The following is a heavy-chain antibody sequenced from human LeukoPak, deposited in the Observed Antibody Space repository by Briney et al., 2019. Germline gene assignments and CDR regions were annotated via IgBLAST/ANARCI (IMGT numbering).Heavy chain of an antibody. CDR3: AKSLVLRKSRGY. CDR1: GFTFSSYS. V-gene: IGHV3-21*04. J-gene: IGHJ4*02. D-gene: IGHD3-16*02. Sequence: GGSLRLSCAASGFTFSSYSMNWVRQAPGKGLEWVSSISSSSSYIYYADSVKGRFTISRDNSKNTLYVQMNSLRAEDTAVYYCAKSLVLRKSRGYWGQGTLVTVSS. CDR2: ISSSSSYI.